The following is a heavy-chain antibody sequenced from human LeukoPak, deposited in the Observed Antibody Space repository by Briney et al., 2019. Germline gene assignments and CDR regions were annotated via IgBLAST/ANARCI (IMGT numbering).Heavy chain of an antibody. Sequence: PSETLSLTCAVYGGSFSGYYWSWIRQPPGKGLEWIGEINHSGSTNYNPSLKSRVTISVDTSKNQFSLKLNSVTAADTAVYYCAREMYYYDSSYYFDYWGQGTLVTVSS. J-gene: IGHJ4*02. CDR3: AREMYYYDSSYYFDY. D-gene: IGHD3-22*01. CDR1: GGSFSGYY. V-gene: IGHV4-34*01. CDR2: INHSGST.